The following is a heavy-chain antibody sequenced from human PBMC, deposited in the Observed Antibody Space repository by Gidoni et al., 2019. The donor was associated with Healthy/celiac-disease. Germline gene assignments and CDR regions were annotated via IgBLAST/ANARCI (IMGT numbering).Heavy chain of an antibody. CDR1: GFTFSSYA. CDR3: AKIRGAVASDY. CDR2: ISGSGGST. V-gene: IGHV3-23*01. Sequence: EVQLLESGGGLVPPGGSLRLSCAASGFTFSSYAMSGFRQAPGKGLEWVAAISGSGGSTYYADSVKGRFTISRYNSKNTLYLQINSLRAEDTAVYYCAKIRGAVASDYWGQGTLVTVSS. J-gene: IGHJ4*02. D-gene: IGHD6-19*01.